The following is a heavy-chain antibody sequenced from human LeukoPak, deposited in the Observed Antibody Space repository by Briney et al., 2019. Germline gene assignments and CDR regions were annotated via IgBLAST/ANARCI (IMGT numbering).Heavy chain of an antibody. CDR1: GFTFSSYG. V-gene: IGHV3-33*01. D-gene: IGHD6-6*01. Sequence: PGGSLRRSCAASGFTFSSYGMHWVRQAPGKGLEWVAVIWYDGSNKYYTGSVKGRFIVSRDNSKNTLYLQMNSLRAGDTAVYYCARGPWQLAGGNLFSYFDYWGQGTLVTVSS. J-gene: IGHJ4*02. CDR3: ARGPWQLAGGNLFSYFDY. CDR2: IWYDGSNK.